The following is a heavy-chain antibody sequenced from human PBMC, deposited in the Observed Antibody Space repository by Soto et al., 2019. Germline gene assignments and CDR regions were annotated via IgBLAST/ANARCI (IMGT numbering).Heavy chain of an antibody. CDR3: ARDVPNY. J-gene: IGHJ4*02. CDR2: IIPIFCTA. Sequence: SVNVCCKAYGVSFRSSAISWMREAAGQGREWMGEIIPIFCTANYAQKFQGRVTITADKSTSTAYMELSRLRSEDTAVYDCARDVPNYWGQGTLVTVSS. V-gene: IGHV1-69*06. CDR1: GVSFRSSA.